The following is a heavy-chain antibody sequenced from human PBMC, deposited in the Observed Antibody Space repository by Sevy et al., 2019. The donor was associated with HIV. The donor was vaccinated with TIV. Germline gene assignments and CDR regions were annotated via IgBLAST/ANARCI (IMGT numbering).Heavy chain of an antibody. Sequence: SETLSLTCTVSGGSINYYWSWIRQPPGKGLEWIGHIYYSGSTNYNPSLKSRVTISVDMSKNQFSLKLSSVTAADTAVYYCARRGGSGNCYFFDYWGQGTLVTVSP. J-gene: IGHJ4*02. D-gene: IGHD3-10*01. CDR3: ARRGGSGNCYFFDY. CDR2: IYYSGST. CDR1: GGSINYY. V-gene: IGHV4-59*01.